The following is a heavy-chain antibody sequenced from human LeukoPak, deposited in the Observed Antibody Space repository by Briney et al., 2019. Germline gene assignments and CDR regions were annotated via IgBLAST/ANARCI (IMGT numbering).Heavy chain of an antibody. Sequence: GGSLRLSCAASGFTFRSYELNWVRQAPGKGLEWVSYISDIGTTQHYADSVKGRFIISRDNAKNSLYLQMNSLTAADTAVYYCARDRPKVTAYDDALDIWGQGTMVIVSS. D-gene: IGHD2-21*02. CDR3: ARDRPKVTAYDDALDI. V-gene: IGHV3-48*03. CDR2: ISDIGTTQ. J-gene: IGHJ3*02. CDR1: GFTFRSYE.